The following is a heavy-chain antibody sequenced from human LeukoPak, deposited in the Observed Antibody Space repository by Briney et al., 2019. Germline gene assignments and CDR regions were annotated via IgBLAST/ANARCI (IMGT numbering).Heavy chain of an antibody. Sequence: SETLSLTCTVSGGSISSYYWSWIRQPPGKGLEWIGYIYYSGSTNYNPSLKSRVTISVDTSKNQFSLKLSSVTAADTAVYYCARGVVIYDYVWGSYRSDAFDIWGQGTMVTVSS. J-gene: IGHJ3*02. D-gene: IGHD3-16*02. CDR2: IYYSGST. V-gene: IGHV4-59*01. CDR3: ARGVVIYDYVWGSYRSDAFDI. CDR1: GGSISSYY.